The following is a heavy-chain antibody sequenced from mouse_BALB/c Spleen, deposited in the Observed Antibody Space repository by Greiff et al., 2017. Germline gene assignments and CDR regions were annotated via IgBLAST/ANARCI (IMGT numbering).Heavy chain of an antibody. CDR2: IWAGGST. Sequence: VKLQESGPGLVAPSQSLSITCTVSGFSLTSYGVHWVRQPPGKGLEWLGVIWAGGSTNYNSALMSRLSISKDNSKSQVFLKMNSLQTDDTAMYYCARDGTGTHYYAMDYWGQGTSVTVSS. J-gene: IGHJ4*01. CDR1: GFSLTSYG. V-gene: IGHV2-9*02. CDR3: ARDGTGTHYYAMDY. D-gene: IGHD4-1*01.